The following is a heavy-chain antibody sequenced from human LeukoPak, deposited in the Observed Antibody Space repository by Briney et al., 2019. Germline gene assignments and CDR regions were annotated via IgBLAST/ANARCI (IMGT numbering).Heavy chain of an antibody. Sequence: ASVKVSCKASGYTFTNYAIHWVRQAPGQRLEWMGWINAVNGNTKYSQKFQGRVTITRDTSASTAYMELSSLRSEDTAVYYCARVRYSSGWAILGYWGQGTLVTVSS. V-gene: IGHV1-3*01. CDR3: ARVRYSSGWAILGY. D-gene: IGHD6-19*01. CDR1: GYTFTNYA. CDR2: INAVNGNT. J-gene: IGHJ4*02.